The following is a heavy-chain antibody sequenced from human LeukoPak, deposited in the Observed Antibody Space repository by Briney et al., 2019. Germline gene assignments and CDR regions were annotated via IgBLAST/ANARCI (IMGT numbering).Heavy chain of an antibody. J-gene: IGHJ4*02. CDR2: IYYSGST. V-gene: IGHV4-59*08. D-gene: IGHD3-22*01. CDR3: ARLLSEDSSGFPFDY. CDR1: GGSISSYY. Sequence: SETLSLTCTVSGGSISSYYWSWIRQPPGKGLEWIGYIYYSGSTNYNPSLKSRVTISVDTSKNQFSLKLSSVTAADTAVYYCARLLSEDSSGFPFDYWGQGTLVTVSS.